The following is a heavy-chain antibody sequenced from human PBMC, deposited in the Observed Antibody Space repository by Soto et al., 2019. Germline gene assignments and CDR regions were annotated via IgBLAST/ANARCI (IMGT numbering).Heavy chain of an antibody. CDR1: GGTFSSYG. V-gene: IGHV1-69*01. CDR2: IIPMFGTA. J-gene: IGHJ4*02. D-gene: IGHD3-22*01. CDR3: ARDRGRRYYDRSGYYYSAY. Sequence: QVQLVQSGAEVKKPGSSVKVSCKASGGTFSSYGISWVRQAPGQGLEWMGGIIPMFGTANYAQKFQGRVTITADESTSTGDMELSSLRSEDTAVYYCARDRGRRYYDRSGYYYSAYWGQGTLVTVSS.